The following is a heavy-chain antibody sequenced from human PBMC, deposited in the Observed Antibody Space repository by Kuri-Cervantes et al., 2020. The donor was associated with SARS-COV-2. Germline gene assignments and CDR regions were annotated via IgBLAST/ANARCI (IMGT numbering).Heavy chain of an antibody. CDR1: GGSTSTYY. Sequence: GSLRLSCTVSGGSTSTYYWSWIRQPPGKGLEWIGYIYYSGNTNYNSSLKSRVTISVDTSKNQFSLKLSSVTAADTAVYYCARGTTIFGVAIDHWGQGTLVTVSS. CDR3: ARGTTIFGVAIDH. V-gene: IGHV4-59*01. CDR2: IYYSGNT. D-gene: IGHD3-3*01. J-gene: IGHJ4*02.